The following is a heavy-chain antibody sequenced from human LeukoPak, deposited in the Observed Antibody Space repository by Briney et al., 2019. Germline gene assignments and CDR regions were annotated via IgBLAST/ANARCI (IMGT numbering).Heavy chain of an antibody. D-gene: IGHD3-16*01. Sequence: ASVRVSCKTSGYIFTNYGVSWVRQAPGQRLEWMGWINAGNGDTEYSQKFQGRVTSTRDTSASTAYLDLSSLRSEDTAIYYCARVVTRLREGAYQYDLDVWGPGTTVTVSS. CDR2: INAGNGDT. J-gene: IGHJ6*02. CDR1: GYIFTNYG. CDR3: ARVVTRLREGAYQYDLDV. V-gene: IGHV1-3*01.